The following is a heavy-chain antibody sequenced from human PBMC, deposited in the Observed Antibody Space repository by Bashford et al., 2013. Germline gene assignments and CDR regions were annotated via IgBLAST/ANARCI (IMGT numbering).Heavy chain of an antibody. CDR3: VGYNWRQPDY. D-gene: IGHD1-1*01. CDR1: GYTFTSYG. J-gene: IGHJ4*02. CDR2: ISAYNGST. Sequence: VASVKVSCKASGYTFTSYGISWVRQAPGQGLEWMGWISAYNGSTYYADSVKGRFTISRDNAKNTLYLQMNSLRPEDTAVYYCVGYNWRQPDYWGQGTLVTVSS. V-gene: IGHV1-18*01.